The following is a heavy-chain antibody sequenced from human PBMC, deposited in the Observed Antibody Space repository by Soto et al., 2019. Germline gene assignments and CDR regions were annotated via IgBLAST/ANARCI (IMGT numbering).Heavy chain of an antibody. CDR2: IYYSGST. V-gene: IGHV4-39*01. CDR1: GGSISSSSYY. D-gene: IGHD6-13*01. J-gene: IGHJ4*02. CDR3: ARRGRIAAERFDY. Sequence: QLQLQESGPGLVKPSETLSLTCTVSGGSISSSSYYWGWIRQPPGKGLEWIGSIYYSGSTYYNPSIKSRVTISVATSKNQFSLMRSTVTAADTAVYYCARRGRIAAERFDYWGQGTLVTVSA.